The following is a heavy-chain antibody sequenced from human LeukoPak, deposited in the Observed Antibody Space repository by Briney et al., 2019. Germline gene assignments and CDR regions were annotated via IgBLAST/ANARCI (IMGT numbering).Heavy chain of an antibody. CDR3: ARQGTSYSNYGY. V-gene: IGHV4-39*01. J-gene: IGHJ4*02. CDR1: GGSISSRSYY. CDR2: IYYSGST. D-gene: IGHD4-11*01. Sequence: SETLSLTCTVSGGSISSRSYYWGWIRQPPGTGLEWIGSIYYSGSTYYNPSLKSRVTISVDTSKNQFSLKLSSVNAADTAVYYCARQGTSYSNYGYWGQGTLVTVSS.